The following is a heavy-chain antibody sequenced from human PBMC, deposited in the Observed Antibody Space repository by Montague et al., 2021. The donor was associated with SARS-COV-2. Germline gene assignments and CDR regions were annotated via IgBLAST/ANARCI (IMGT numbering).Heavy chain of an antibody. CDR1: GDSVSTHSGT. CDR3: ARAERGSCGDGSCYQYFFNY. J-gene: IGHJ4*02. V-gene: IGHV6-1*01. Sequence: CAISGDSVSTHSGTWNWVRLSPSRGLEWLGRTYYRSEWYSDYSVSVKSRISINPDTSKNQFSPQLNSVTPEDTAVYYCARAERGSCGDGSCYQYFFNYWGQGTLVTVSS. D-gene: IGHD2-15*01. CDR2: TYYRSEWYS.